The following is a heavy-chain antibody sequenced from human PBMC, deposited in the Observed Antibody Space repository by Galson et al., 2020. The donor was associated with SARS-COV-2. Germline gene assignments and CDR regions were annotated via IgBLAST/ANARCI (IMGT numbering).Heavy chain of an antibody. CDR2: IYTSART. CDR3: ARAASVDKARVFYYDSSDV. J-gene: IGHJ6*02. Sequence: SETLSLTCTVSGGSISSGSYYWSWIRQPAGKGLEWIGRIYTSARTNYNPSLKSRVTITVDTTKNQFSLKMSSVTAADTAVYYCARAASVDKARVFYYDSSDVWGQWTAGTVSS. D-gene: IGHD5-18*01. V-gene: IGHV4-61*02. CDR1: GGSISSGSYY.